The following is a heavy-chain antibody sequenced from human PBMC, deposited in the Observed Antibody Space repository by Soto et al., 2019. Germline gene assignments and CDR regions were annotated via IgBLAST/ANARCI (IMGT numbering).Heavy chain of an antibody. CDR3: ARGRDGSGIFAMDV. V-gene: IGHV4-34*01. Sequence: SETLSLTCGVYDGSLSGYYWSWIRQPPGKGLEWVGEISHSGVTNYHPSLKSRVTISVDTSKNQFSLNLSSVTAADTAMYYCARGRDGSGIFAMDVWGQGTTVTVSS. CDR2: ISHSGVT. D-gene: IGHD3-10*01. J-gene: IGHJ6*02. CDR1: DGSLSGYY.